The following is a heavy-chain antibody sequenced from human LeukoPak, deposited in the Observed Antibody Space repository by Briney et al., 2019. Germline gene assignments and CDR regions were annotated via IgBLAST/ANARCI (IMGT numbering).Heavy chain of an antibody. CDR2: IEWDDDK. CDR3: ARIRGYDYVWGSYRSYYFDY. CDR1: GFSLSTRGMC. Sequence: SGPALVKPTQTLTLTRTFSGFSLSTRGMCVSWIRQPPGKALEWLAHIEWDDDKYYSTSLKTRLTISKDTSKNQVVLIMTNMDPVDTATYYCARIRGYDYVWGSYRSYYFDYWGQGTLVTVSS. V-gene: IGHV2-70*01. J-gene: IGHJ4*02. D-gene: IGHD3-16*02.